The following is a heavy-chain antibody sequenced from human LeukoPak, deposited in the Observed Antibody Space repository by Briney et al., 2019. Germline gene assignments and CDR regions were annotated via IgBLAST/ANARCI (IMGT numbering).Heavy chain of an antibody. CDR1: GGTFSSYA. V-gene: IGHV1-69*01. CDR2: IIPIFGTA. CDR3: VMKLEPSYFYFYYGMDV. J-gene: IGHJ6*02. D-gene: IGHD4-23*01. Sequence: ASVKVSCKASGGTFSSYAITWVRQAPGQGLEWMGGIIPIFGTANYAQKFQDRVTITADESTSTAYMELSSLRSEDTAVYYCVMKLEPSYFYFYYGMDVWGQGTTVTVSS.